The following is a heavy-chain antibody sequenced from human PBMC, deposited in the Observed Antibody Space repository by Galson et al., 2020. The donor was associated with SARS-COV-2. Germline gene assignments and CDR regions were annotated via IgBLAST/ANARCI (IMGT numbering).Heavy chain of an antibody. Sequence: GESLKISCAASGFTFSNAWMSWVRQAPGKGLEWVGRIKSKTDGGTTDYAAPVKGRFTISRDDSKNTLYLPMNSLKTEDTAVYYCTTDWGDYVWGSYRHGERVDYWGQGTLVTVAS. V-gene: IGHV3-15*01. CDR1: GFTFSNAW. CDR3: TTDWGDYVWGSYRHGERVDY. D-gene: IGHD3-16*02. J-gene: IGHJ4*02. CDR2: IKSKTDGGTT.